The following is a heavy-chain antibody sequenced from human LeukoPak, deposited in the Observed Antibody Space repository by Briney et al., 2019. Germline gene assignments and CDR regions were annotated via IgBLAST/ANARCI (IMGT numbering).Heavy chain of an antibody. CDR1: GGTFSSYA. D-gene: IGHD3-22*01. CDR2: IIPILGIA. V-gene: IGHV1-69*04. CDR3: ARDAEFRGDSTHFDP. J-gene: IGHJ5*02. Sequence: SVKVSCKASGGTFSSYAISWVRQAPGQGLEWMGRIIPILGIANYAQKFQGRVTITADKSTSTAYMELSSLRSEDTAVYYCARDAEFRGDSTHFDPWGQGTLVTVSS.